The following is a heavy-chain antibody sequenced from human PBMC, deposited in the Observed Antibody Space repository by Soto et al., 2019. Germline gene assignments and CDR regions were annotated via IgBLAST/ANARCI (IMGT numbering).Heavy chain of an antibody. Sequence: SETLSLTCTVSGGSISSGGYYWSWIRQHPGKCLEWIGYIYYSGNTYYNPSLKSRVTISEDTSKNQFSLKLSSVTAADTAVYYCARSTHYYESSRYSDSGFNYWGERTLITVSS. CDR2: IYYSGNT. D-gene: IGHD3-22*01. V-gene: IGHV4-31*03. CDR1: GGSISSGGYY. CDR3: ARSTHYYESSRYSDSGFNY. J-gene: IGHJ4*02.